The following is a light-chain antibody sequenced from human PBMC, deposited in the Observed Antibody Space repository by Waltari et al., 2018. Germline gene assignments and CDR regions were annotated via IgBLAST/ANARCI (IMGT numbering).Light chain of an antibody. CDR1: QTISNY. CDR2: DAS. V-gene: IGKV3-20*01. Sequence: EIVFTQSPGTLSLSPGARATLSCRASQTISNYLAWYQQKPGQAPRLLIYDASSRAIGIPDRFSGSGSGTDFTLTISRLEPEDFAMYYCQQYGSSPTFGQGTKLEIK. J-gene: IGKJ2*01. CDR3: QQYGSSPT.